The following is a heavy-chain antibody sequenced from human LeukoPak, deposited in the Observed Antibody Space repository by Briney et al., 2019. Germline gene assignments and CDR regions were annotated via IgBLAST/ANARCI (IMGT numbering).Heavy chain of an antibody. D-gene: IGHD5-18*01. CDR3: ARDGADTAMGDAFDI. Sequence: QPGRSLRLSCAASGFTFSSYAMHWVRQAPGKGLEWVAVISYDGSNKYYADSVKGRFTISRDNSKNTLYLQMNSLRAEDTAVYYCARDGADTAMGDAFDIWGQGTMVTASS. CDR1: GFTFSSYA. V-gene: IGHV3-30*04. J-gene: IGHJ3*02. CDR2: ISYDGSNK.